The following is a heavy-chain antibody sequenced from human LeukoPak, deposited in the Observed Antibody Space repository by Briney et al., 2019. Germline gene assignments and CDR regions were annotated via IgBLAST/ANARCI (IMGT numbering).Heavy chain of an antibody. CDR1: GGSISSYY. CDR3: ARGGEADDAFDI. CDR2: IYYSGST. D-gene: IGHD2-15*01. Sequence: SETLSLTCTVSGGSISSYYWSWIRQPPGKGLEWIGYIYYSGSTNYNPSLKSRVTISVDTSKNQFSLKLSSVTAADTAVYYCARGGEADDAFDIWGQGTVVTVSS. J-gene: IGHJ3*02. V-gene: IGHV4-59*08.